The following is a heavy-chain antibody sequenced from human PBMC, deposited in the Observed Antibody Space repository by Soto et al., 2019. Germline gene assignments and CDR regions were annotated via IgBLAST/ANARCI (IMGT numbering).Heavy chain of an antibody. CDR3: ASLTPIAVAGSFDY. CDR2: IYHSGST. D-gene: IGHD6-19*01. CDR1: GYSISSGYY. J-gene: IGHJ4*02. V-gene: IGHV4-38-2*01. Sequence: SETLSLTCAVSGYSISSGYYWGWIRQPPGKGLEWIGSIYHSGSTYYNPSLKSRVTISVDTSKNQFSLKLSSVTAADTAVYYCASLTPIAVAGSFDYWGQGTLVTVSS.